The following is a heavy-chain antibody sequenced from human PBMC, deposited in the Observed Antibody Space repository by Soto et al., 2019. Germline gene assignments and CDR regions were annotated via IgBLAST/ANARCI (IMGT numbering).Heavy chain of an antibody. CDR1: GFTFSSYS. D-gene: IGHD3-16*01. CDR2: ISSSSSTI. V-gene: IGHV3-48*02. J-gene: IGHJ6*02. CDR3: ARRKGGGTLPAYYYGMDV. Sequence: PGGSLRLSCAASGFTFSSYSMNWVRQAPGKEQEWVSYISSSSSTIYYADSVKGRFTISRDNAKNSLYLQMNSLREEDTAVFYFARRKGGGTLPAYYYGMDVWGQGPTVTVSS.